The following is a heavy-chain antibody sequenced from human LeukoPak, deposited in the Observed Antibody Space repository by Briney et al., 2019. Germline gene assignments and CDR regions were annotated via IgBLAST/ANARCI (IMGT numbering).Heavy chain of an antibody. CDR3: ARDYPKTIFGVAYFHY. D-gene: IGHD3-3*01. CDR2: ISDSSSTI. V-gene: IGHV3-48*01. Sequence: TGGSLRLSCAASGFTFSSYSMNWVRQAPGKGLEWVSYISDSSSTIYYADSVKGRFTISRDNAKNSLYLQMNSLRAEDTAVYYCARDYPKTIFGVAYFHYWGQGTLVTVSS. J-gene: IGHJ4*02. CDR1: GFTFSSYS.